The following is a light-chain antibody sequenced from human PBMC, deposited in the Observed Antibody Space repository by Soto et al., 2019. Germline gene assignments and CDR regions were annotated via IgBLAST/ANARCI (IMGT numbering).Light chain of an antibody. Sequence: EIVLKQSPDTLSLSPGERATLSCRASQSVKNNYLAWYQQKPGQAPRFLIYDASSRATGIPDRFSGSGSGTDFTLTISRLEPEDFAMYYCQQYGSTPLTFGGRTKVDIK. V-gene: IGKV3-20*01. CDR1: QSVKNNY. J-gene: IGKJ4*01. CDR2: DAS. CDR3: QQYGSTPLT.